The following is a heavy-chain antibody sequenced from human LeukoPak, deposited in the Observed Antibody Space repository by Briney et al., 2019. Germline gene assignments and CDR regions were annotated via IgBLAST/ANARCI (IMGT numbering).Heavy chain of an antibody. CDR2: ICWDDNK. CDR3: AHRPLDHNILTGYYPRGGFDP. D-gene: IGHD3-9*01. CDR1: GFSLSTSGVG. V-gene: IGHV2-5*02. J-gene: IGHJ5*02. Sequence: SGPTLVNPTQTLTLTCTFSGFSLSTSGVGVGWFRQPPGKALEWLALICWDDNKRYSPSLKSRLTITKDTSKNQVVLTMTNMDPVDTGTYYCAHRPLDHNILTGYYPRGGFDPWGQGTLVTVSS.